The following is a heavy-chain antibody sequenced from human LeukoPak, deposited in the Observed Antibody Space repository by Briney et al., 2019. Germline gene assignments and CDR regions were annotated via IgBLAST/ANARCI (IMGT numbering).Heavy chain of an antibody. V-gene: IGHV3-23*01. CDR2: ISGSGGST. J-gene: IGHJ4*02. CDR3: ALETPARDGYDY. CDR1: GFTFSSYA. Sequence: PGGSLRLSCSACGFTFSSYAMSWVRQAPGKGLEWVSAISGSGGSTYYADSVKGRFTISRDNSKNTLYLQMNSLRAEDTAVYYCALETPARDGYDYWGQGTLVTVSS. D-gene: IGHD5-24*01.